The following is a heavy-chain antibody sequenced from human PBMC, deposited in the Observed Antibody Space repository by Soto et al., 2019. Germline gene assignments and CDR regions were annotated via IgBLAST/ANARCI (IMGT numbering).Heavy chain of an antibody. Sequence: QVQLVQSGAEVKKPGSSVKVSCKASGGTFRSYSISWVRQAPGQGLEWMGGIIPIFDITNYAQKFQGRVTVTEYESTITAYMELSSLGSDDTAVYYCARPDEGGYSSNHHYYYALDVWGQGTTVTV. J-gene: IGHJ6*02. D-gene: IGHD3-22*01. CDR2: IIPIFDIT. CDR3: ARPDEGGYSSNHHYYYALDV. V-gene: IGHV1-69*01. CDR1: GGTFRSYS.